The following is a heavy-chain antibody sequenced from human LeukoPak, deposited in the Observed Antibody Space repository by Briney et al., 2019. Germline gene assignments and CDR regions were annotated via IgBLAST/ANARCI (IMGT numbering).Heavy chain of an antibody. J-gene: IGHJ4*02. CDR3: AKAPYSSSWYVDY. D-gene: IGHD6-13*01. Sequence: GRSLRLSCAASGFTFSSYGMHWVRQAPGKGLEWVAVISYDGSNKYYADSVKGRFTISRDNSKNTLYLRMNSLRAEDTAVYYCAKAPYSSSWYVDYWGQGTLVTVSS. V-gene: IGHV3-30*18. CDR1: GFTFSSYG. CDR2: ISYDGSNK.